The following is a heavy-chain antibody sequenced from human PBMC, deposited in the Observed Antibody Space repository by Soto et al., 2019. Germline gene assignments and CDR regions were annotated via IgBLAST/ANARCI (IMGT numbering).Heavy chain of an antibody. Sequence: NPSETLSLTCTVSGGSISHYYWSWIRQSPGKGLEWIGYAYYSGSTDYNPSLKSRVTMSVDTSKNQVSLKLNSVTTADTAVYYCARDRSTYGGGGTGEVKENWFDPWGPGTLVTVS. CDR3: ARDRSTYGGGGTGEVKENWFDP. CDR2: AYYSGST. V-gene: IGHV4-59*01. D-gene: IGHD2-8*01. CDR1: GGSISHYY. J-gene: IGHJ5*02.